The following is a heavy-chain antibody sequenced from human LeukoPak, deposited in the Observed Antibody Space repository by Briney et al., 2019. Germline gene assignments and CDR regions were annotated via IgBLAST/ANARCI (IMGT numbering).Heavy chain of an antibody. J-gene: IGHJ4*02. D-gene: IGHD3-10*01. CDR2: TSSDLNVK. Sequence: GGSLRLSCAASGFTFRNYVIHWVRQAPGKGLEWVAVTSSDLNVKSYADSVKGRFTISRDNSRSTLYLQMNSLRPEDTAIYYCAREGYYGSGSPPSLYFDYWGQGTLVTVSS. CDR3: AREGYYGSGSPPSLYFDY. V-gene: IGHV3-30-3*01. CDR1: GFTFRNYV.